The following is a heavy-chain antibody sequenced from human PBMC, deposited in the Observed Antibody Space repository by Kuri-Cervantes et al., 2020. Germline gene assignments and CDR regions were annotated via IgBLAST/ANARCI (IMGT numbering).Heavy chain of an antibody. CDR2: ISIYNGHT. D-gene: IGHD3-22*01. J-gene: IGHJ4*02. CDR3: ARYYDSSGYYPFDY. V-gene: IGHV1-18*01. CDR1: GYAFINHG. Sequence: ASVKVSCKASGYAFINHGITWVRQAPGQGLEWMGWISIYNGHTNYAQKFQDRVTMTTDTSTSTAYMELTSLTSDDTAVYYCARYYDSSGYYPFDYWGQGTLVTVSS.